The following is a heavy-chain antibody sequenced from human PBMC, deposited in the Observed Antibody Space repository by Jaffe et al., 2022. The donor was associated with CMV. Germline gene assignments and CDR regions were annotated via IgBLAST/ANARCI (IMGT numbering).Heavy chain of an antibody. V-gene: IGHV4-59*08. CDR3: ARHGGIAQYYYDSSGYHYWYFDL. CDR2: IYYSGST. CDR1: GGSISSYY. D-gene: IGHD3-22*01. J-gene: IGHJ2*01. Sequence: QVQLQESGPGLVKPSETLSLTCTVSGGSISSYYWSWIRQPPGKGLEWIGYIYYSGSTNYNPSLKSRVTISVDTSKNQFSLKLSSVTAADTAVYYCARHGGIAQYYYDSSGYHYWYFDLWGRGTLVTVSS.